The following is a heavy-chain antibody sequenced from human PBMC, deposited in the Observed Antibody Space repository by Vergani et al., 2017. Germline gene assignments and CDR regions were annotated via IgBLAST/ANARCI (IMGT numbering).Heavy chain of an antibody. CDR3: ARAQDDYGDDGAFDI. CDR1: GGTFSSYT. J-gene: IGHJ3*02. V-gene: IGHV1-69*02. D-gene: IGHD4-17*01. Sequence: QVQLVQSGAEVKKPGSSVKVSCKASGGTFSSYTISWVRQAPGQGLEWMGRIIPILGIANYAQKFQGRVTITADKSTSTAYMELSSLRSEDTAVYYCARAQDDYGDDGAFDIWGQGTMVTVSS. CDR2: IIPILGIA.